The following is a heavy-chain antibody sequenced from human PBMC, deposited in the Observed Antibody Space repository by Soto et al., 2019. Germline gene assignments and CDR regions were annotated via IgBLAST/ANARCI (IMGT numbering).Heavy chain of an antibody. D-gene: IGHD1-26*01. J-gene: IGHJ6*02. CDR1: GFTFSNAW. V-gene: IGHV3-15*07. Sequence: GGSLRLSCAASGFTFSNAWMNWVRQAPGKGLEWVGRIKSKTDGGTTDYAAPVKGRFTISRDDSKNTLYLQMNSLKTEDTAVYYCTTDRQEWELLTYYYGMDVWGQGTTVTVSS. CDR3: TTDRQEWELLTYYYGMDV. CDR2: IKSKTDGGTT.